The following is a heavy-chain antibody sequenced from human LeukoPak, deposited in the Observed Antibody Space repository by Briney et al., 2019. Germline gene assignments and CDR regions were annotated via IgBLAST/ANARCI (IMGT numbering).Heavy chain of an antibody. V-gene: IGHV1-18*01. D-gene: IGHD1-1*01. Sequence: GASVKVSCKASGYTFTSYGISWVRQAPGQGLEWMGWISAYNGNTDYAQKLQGRVTMTTDTSTSTAYMELRSLRSDDTAVYYCASSNWNDVTFDYWGQGTLVTVSS. CDR1: GYTFTSYG. J-gene: IGHJ4*02. CDR3: ASSNWNDVTFDY. CDR2: ISAYNGNT.